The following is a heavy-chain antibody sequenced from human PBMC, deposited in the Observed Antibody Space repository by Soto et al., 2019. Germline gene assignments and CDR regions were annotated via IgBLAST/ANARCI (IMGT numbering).Heavy chain of an antibody. V-gene: IGHV1-18*04. J-gene: IGHJ4*02. CDR2: ISAYNGNT. CDR1: GYTFTSYG. D-gene: IGHD3-10*01. Sequence: GASVKVSCKASGYTFTSYGISWVRQAPGQGLEWMGWISAYNGNTNYAQKLQGRVTMTTDTSTSTAYMELRSLRSDDTAVYYCARDLDLTYSGPSGYWGQGTLVTVSS. CDR3: ARDLDLTYSGPSGY.